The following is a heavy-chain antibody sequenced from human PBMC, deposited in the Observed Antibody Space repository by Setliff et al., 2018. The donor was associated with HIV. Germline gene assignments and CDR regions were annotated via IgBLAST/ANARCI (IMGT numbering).Heavy chain of an antibody. CDR1: RYTFSSYY. CDR2: IDTTGST. CDR3: ARELPGVCYFDD. D-gene: IGHD2-21*02. J-gene: IGHJ4*02. V-gene: IGHV1-46*01. Sequence: ASVKVSCKASRYTFSSYYLHWMRQAPGQGLEWMAVIDTTGSTFYAQTFQGRITMTRDTSTSAIYMELNGLTSEDTAVYYCARELPGVCYFDDWGQGTLVTSPQ.